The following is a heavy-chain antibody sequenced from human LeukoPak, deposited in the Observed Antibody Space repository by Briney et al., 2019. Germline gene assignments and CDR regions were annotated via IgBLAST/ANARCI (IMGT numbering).Heavy chain of an antibody. CDR1: GGSFSGYY. V-gene: IGHV4-34*01. Sequence: SETLSLTCAVYGGSFSGYYWSWIRQPPGKGLEWIGETNHSGSTNYNPSLKSRVTISVDTSQNQFSLKLSSVTAADTAVYYCARGAPMVRGAPQPNWFDPWGQGTLVTVSS. CDR3: ARGAPMVRGAPQPNWFDP. CDR2: TNHSGST. D-gene: IGHD3-10*01. J-gene: IGHJ5*02.